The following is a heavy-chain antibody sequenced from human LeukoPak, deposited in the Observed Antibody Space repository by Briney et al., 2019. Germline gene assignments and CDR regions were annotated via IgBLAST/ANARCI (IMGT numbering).Heavy chain of an antibody. CDR1: GYTFTSYD. Sequence: GASVKVSCKASGYTFTSYDINWVRQATGQGLEWMGWMNPNSGNTGYAQKVQGRVTMTRNTSISTAYLELSSLRSEDTAVYYCARGTDYYDSSAIYLSADFDYWSQGTLVTVSS. D-gene: IGHD3-22*01. CDR2: MNPNSGNT. J-gene: IGHJ4*02. V-gene: IGHV1-8*01. CDR3: ARGTDYYDSSAIYLSADFDY.